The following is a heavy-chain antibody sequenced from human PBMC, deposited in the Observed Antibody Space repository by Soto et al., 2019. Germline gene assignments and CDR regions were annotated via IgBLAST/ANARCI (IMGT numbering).Heavy chain of an antibody. CDR1: GYDFTTYG. D-gene: IGHD1-1*01. V-gene: IGHV1-18*01. J-gene: IGHJ4*02. CDR2: ISAHNGNT. CDR3: ARGRYGDY. Sequence: VHLVQSGAEVKKPGASVKVSCQASGYDFTTYGITWVRQAPGQGLEWMGWISAHNGNTNYAQKLQGRVTVTRDTSTSTAYMELRSLRSDDTAVYYCARGRYGDYWGQGALVTVSS.